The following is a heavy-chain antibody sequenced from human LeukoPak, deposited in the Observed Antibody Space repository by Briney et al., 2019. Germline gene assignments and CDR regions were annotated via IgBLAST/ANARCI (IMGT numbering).Heavy chain of an antibody. D-gene: IGHD6-6*01. J-gene: IGHJ4*02. CDR3: ARAFSASSSTIDY. CDR1: GYIFTNYD. CDR2: VSGGKGNT. Sequence: ASVKDSCKTSGYIFTNYDINWVRQAPGQGLEWMGWVSGGKGNTKYSEKFQGRITITRDTSATTAYLELSSLRSEDSTVYFCARAFSASSSTIDYWGQGTLVIVSP. V-gene: IGHV1-3*01.